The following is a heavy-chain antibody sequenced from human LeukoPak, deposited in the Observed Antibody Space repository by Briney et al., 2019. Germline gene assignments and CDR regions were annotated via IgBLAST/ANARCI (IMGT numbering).Heavy chain of an antibody. CDR3: ARSELHYGSESYYHLDY. CDR2: MSYDGRYR. CDR1: GFTFDFYA. V-gene: IGHV3-30*03. Sequence: PGTSLRLSCTTSGFTFDFYAMHWVRQAPGKGLEWVAVMSYDGRYRYYADSAKGRFTISRDNSKRTLYLEMSSLRPEDTALYYCARSELHYGSESYYHLDYWGHGTLVTVSS. D-gene: IGHD3-10*01. J-gene: IGHJ4*01.